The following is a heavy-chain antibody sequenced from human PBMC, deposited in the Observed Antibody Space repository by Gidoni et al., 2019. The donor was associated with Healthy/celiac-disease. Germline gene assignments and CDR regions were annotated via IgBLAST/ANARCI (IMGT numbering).Heavy chain of an antibody. CDR2: INSDGSST. D-gene: IGHD2-15*01. J-gene: IGHJ4*02. CDR3: ARGSFYCSGGSCYSN. CDR1: GFTFSSYW. Sequence: EVQLVESGGGVVQPGGSLRTACADSGFTFSSYWMHWVRQAPGKVLVWVSRINSDGSSTSYADSVKGRFTISRDNAKNTLYLQMNSLRAEDTAVYYCARGSFYCSGGSCYSNWGQGTLVTVSS. V-gene: IGHV3-74*01.